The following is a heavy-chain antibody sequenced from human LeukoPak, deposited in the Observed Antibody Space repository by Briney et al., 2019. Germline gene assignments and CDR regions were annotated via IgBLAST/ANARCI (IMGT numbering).Heavy chain of an antibody. V-gene: IGHV3-23*01. CDR3: ARLREIPVFGVVTKSTSYFDY. Sequence: GGSLRLSCEASGFNFNHYGMNWVRQAPGMGLEWVSGITAPGTTYYADSVKGRFTISRDNSKNTVYLQMDSLRAEDTAVYYCARLREIPVFGVVTKSTSYFDYWGQGTLVTVSS. CDR1: GFNFNHYG. J-gene: IGHJ4*02. D-gene: IGHD3-3*01. CDR2: ITAPGTT.